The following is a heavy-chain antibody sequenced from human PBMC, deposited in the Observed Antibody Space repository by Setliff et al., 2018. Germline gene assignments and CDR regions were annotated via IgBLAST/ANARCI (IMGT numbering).Heavy chain of an antibody. CDR1: GFTFADYG. CDR2: IKSTTEDAST. V-gene: IGHV3-15*01. J-gene: IGHJ4*03. Sequence: GGSLRLSCAASGFTFADYGMNWVRQAPGKGLEWVGRIKSTTEDASTDLAAAVKGRFSMSRDDSRNTVYLQMSSLKSEDTAMYYCARSTHPMGPHFDYWGRGTTVTVSS. CDR3: ARSTHPMGPHFDY.